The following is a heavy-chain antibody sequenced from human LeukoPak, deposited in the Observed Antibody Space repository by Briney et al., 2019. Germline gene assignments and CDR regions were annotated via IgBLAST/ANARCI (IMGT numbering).Heavy chain of an antibody. CDR2: INPSGGST. J-gene: IGHJ6*03. Sequence: ASVKVSCKASGYTFTNYYIHWVRQAPGQGLEWMGIINPSGGSTSYAQKFQGRVTMTRDTSTSTVNMDLSSLRSEDTAVYYCARHGSEYTGSPELGYYNYYMDVWGKGTTVTVSS. CDR1: GYTFTNYY. CDR3: ARHGSEYTGSPELGYYNYYMDV. D-gene: IGHD6-6*01. V-gene: IGHV1-46*01.